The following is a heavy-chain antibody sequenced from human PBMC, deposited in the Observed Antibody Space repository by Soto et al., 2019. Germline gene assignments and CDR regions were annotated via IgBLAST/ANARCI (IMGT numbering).Heavy chain of an antibody. Sequence: QVQLQESGPGLVKPSGTLSLTCAVSGVSISGTNWWTWVRQSPGKGLEWIGDIYHSGSTSYIPSLKSRLIISVDKSKNQFSLKLTSVTAADSAVYYCARRRDALFDSWGQGTLVTVSS. D-gene: IGHD2-2*01. CDR2: IYHSGST. V-gene: IGHV4-4*02. CDR1: GVSISGTNW. CDR3: ARRRDALFDS. J-gene: IGHJ4*02.